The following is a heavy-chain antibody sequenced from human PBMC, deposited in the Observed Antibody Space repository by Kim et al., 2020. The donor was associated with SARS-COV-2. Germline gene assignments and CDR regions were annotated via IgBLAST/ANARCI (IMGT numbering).Heavy chain of an antibody. CDR1: GFTFSTYW. V-gene: IGHV3-74*01. J-gene: IGHJ4*02. CDR3: TRGKPIDY. CDR2: INTDGSTT. Sequence: GGSLRLSCAASGFTFSTYWMHWVRQAPGEGLVWVSRINTDGSTTNYADSVKGRFTVSRDNAKNTLYLQMNSLRVEDTAVYYCTRGKPIDYWGQGTPVTVS.